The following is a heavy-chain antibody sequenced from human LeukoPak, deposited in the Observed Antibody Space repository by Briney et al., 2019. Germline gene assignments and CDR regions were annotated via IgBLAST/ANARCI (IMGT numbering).Heavy chain of an antibody. J-gene: IGHJ4*02. CDR3: ARGGAYGMMGY. V-gene: IGHV3-48*03. Sequence: AGGSLTLSCVASGFSFSSFEMNWVRQAPGKGLEWLSYITNTGKTIYYADSLKGRFTISRDNAKNSLYLHMNSLRGDDTAIYYCARGGAYGMMGYWGQGTLVTVSS. CDR1: GFSFSSFE. CDR2: ITNTGKTI. D-gene: IGHD4-17*01.